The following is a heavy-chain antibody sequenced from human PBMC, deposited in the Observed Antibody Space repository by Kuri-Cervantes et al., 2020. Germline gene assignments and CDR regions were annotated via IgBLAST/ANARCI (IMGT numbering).Heavy chain of an antibody. Sequence: SETLSLTCTVSGGSISSSSYYRGWIRQPPGKGLEWIGSIYYSGSTYYNPSLKSRVTISVDTSKNQFSLKLSSVTAADTAVYYCARSNYGYDYILGSYRTPSFDPWGQGTLVTVSS. D-gene: IGHD3-16*02. J-gene: IGHJ5*02. CDR1: GGSISSSSYY. V-gene: IGHV4-39*07. CDR3: ARSNYGYDYILGSYRTPSFDP. CDR2: IYYSGST.